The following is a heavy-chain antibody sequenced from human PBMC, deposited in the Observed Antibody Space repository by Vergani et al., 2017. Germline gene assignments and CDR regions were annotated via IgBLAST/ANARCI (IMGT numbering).Heavy chain of an antibody. CDR1: GFTFDDYA. Sequence: EVQLVESGGGLVQPGRSLRLSCAASGFTFDDYAMHWVRQAPGKGLEWVSGISWNSGSIGYADSVKGRFTISRDNAKNSLYLQMNSLRAEDTALYYCAKDKRMKGYYFDYWVQGTLVTVSS. V-gene: IGHV3-9*01. CDR3: AKDKRMKGYYFDY. CDR2: ISWNSGSI. J-gene: IGHJ4*02.